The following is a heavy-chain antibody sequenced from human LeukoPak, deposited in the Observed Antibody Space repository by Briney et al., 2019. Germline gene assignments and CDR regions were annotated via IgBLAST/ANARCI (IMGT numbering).Heavy chain of an antibody. CDR3: ARSTSSSWPGDFDY. V-gene: IGHV1-2*02. CDR1: GYTFTGYY. J-gene: IGHJ4*02. D-gene: IGHD6-13*01. Sequence: ASVKVSCKASGYTFTGYYIHWVRQAPGQGLEWMAWINPDSGDSYSAPKFQGRVTMTRDTSISTAYMELSRLRSDDTAVYYCARSTSSSWPGDFDYWGQGTLVTVSS. CDR2: INPDSGDS.